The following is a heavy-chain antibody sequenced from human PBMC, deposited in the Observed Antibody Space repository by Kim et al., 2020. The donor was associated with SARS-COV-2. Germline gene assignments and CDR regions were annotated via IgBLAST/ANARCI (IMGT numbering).Heavy chain of an antibody. Sequence: GWSLRLSCAASGFTFSSYAMSWVRQAPGKGLEWVSAISGSGAGTYYADSVKGRFTISRDNSKNTLYLQMNSLRAEDTAVYYCAKPSSGWTREGFDYWGQGTLVTVSS. CDR3: AKPSSGWTREGFDY. J-gene: IGHJ4*02. CDR2: ISGSGAGT. D-gene: IGHD6-19*01. V-gene: IGHV3-23*01. CDR1: GFTFSSYA.